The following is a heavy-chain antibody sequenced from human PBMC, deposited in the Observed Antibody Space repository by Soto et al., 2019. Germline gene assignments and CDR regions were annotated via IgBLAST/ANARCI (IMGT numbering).Heavy chain of an antibody. CDR3: ATVIWAAMAWFDP. J-gene: IGHJ5*02. CDR1: GYTLTELF. D-gene: IGHD5-18*01. Sequence: ASVKVSCKVSGYTLTELFMHWVRQAPGKGIEWMGVFDPEDGETIYAQKFQGRVIMTEDTSTVRAYMELSSLRSEDTAVYYCATVIWAAMAWFDPWGQGTLVTVSS. V-gene: IGHV1-24*01. CDR2: FDPEDGET.